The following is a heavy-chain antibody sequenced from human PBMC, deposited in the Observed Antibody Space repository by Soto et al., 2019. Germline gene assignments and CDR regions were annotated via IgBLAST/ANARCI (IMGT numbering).Heavy chain of an antibody. Sequence: ASVKVSCKASGYLFTAYSMHWVRLAPGQGLEWMGVVNPCGGSTKYAQNFQGRVTMTRDTSTTTIYTELSSLRSDDTAIYYCAREENCSGGTCYSEYFHRWGQGTLVTVSS. CDR3: AREENCSGGTCYSEYFHR. J-gene: IGHJ1*01. D-gene: IGHD2-15*01. CDR2: VNPCGGST. CDR1: GYLFTAYS. V-gene: IGHV1-46*01.